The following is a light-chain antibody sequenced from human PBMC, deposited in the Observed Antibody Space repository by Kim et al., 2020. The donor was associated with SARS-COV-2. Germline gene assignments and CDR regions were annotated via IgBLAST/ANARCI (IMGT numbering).Light chain of an antibody. Sequence: EIVLTQSPGTLSLSPGERATLSCRASRSVSSSYLAWYQKKPGQAPRLLIYGASSRATGIPDRFSGSGSGTDFTLTISRLEPEDFAVYYCQQYGSSQTWAFGQGTKVDIK. CDR3: QQYGSSQTWA. V-gene: IGKV3-20*01. J-gene: IGKJ1*01. CDR1: RSVSSSY. CDR2: GAS.